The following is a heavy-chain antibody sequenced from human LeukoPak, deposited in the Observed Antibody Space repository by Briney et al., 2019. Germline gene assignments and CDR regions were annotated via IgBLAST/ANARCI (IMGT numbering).Heavy chain of an antibody. CDR2: INPNSGNT. J-gene: IGHJ3*02. CDR3: ARQLELRFEYDAFDI. CDR1: GYTFTGYY. Sequence: ASVKVSCKASGYTFTGYYMHWVRQAPGQGLEWMGWINPNSGNTNYAQKLQGRVTMTTDTSTSTAYMELRSLRSDDTAVYYCARQLELRFEYDAFDIWGQGTMVTVSS. D-gene: IGHD1-7*01. V-gene: IGHV1-18*04.